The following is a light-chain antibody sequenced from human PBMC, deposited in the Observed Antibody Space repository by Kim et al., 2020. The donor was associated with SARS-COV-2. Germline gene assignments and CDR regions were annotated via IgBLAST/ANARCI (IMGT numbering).Light chain of an antibody. Sequence: SVKLTCTPRSGHSTYAIAWHQQHPQKGPRFLMKLNSDGSHTKGDGIPDRFSGSSSGAERYLTISSLQSEDEADYYCQTWATGIQVFGGGTQLTVL. J-gene: IGLJ2*01. CDR3: QTWATGIQV. V-gene: IGLV4-69*01. CDR2: LNSDGSH. CDR1: SGHSTYA.